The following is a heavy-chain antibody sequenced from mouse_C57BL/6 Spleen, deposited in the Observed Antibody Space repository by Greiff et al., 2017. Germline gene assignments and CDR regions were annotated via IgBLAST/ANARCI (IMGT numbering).Heavy chain of an antibody. CDR1: GYAFSSSW. CDR2: IYPGDGDT. CDR3: ARPSITTGVDAMDY. J-gene: IGHJ4*01. D-gene: IGHD1-1*01. Sequence: VQGVESGPELVKPGASVKISCKASGYAFSSSWMNWVKQRPGKGLEWIGRIYPGDGDTNYNGKFKGKATLTADKSSSTANMQLSSLTSEDSAVYFCARPSITTGVDAMDYWGQGTSVTVSS. V-gene: IGHV1-82*01.